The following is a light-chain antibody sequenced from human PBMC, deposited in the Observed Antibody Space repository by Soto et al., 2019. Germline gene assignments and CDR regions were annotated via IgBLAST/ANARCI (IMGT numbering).Light chain of an antibody. CDR1: SGSIASNY. CDR2: EDN. V-gene: IGLV6-57*04. Sequence: NFMLTQPHSVSESPGKTITISCTRSSGSIASNYVQWYQQRPGSAPTTVIYEDNQRPSGVPDRFSGSIDSSSNSASLTISGLKTEDEADYYCQSYDSSNHHGVFGGGTKLTVL. CDR3: QSYDSSNHHGV. J-gene: IGLJ3*02.